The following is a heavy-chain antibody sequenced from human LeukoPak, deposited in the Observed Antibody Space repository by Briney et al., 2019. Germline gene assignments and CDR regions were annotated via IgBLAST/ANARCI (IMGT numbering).Heavy chain of an antibody. Sequence: GASVKVSCKASGYTFTSYGISWVRQAPGQGLEWMGWISAYNGNTNYAQKLQGRVTMTEDTSTDTAYMELSSLRSEDTAVYYCVGGNGYSSSWYYFDYWGQGTLVTVSS. D-gene: IGHD6-13*01. CDR2: ISAYNGNT. CDR3: VGGNGYSSSWYYFDY. V-gene: IGHV1-18*01. CDR1: GYTFTSYG. J-gene: IGHJ4*02.